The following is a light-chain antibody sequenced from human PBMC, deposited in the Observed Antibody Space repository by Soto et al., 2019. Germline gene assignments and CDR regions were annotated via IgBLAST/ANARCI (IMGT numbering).Light chain of an antibody. CDR2: GES. Sequence: EIVMTQSPATLSLSPGDRATLSCRASQSVRSHLAWFQQKPGQPPRLLIFGESTRATGVPARFSGSGSGTEFTLIISSLQSEDFAVYFCQQYNNWPLTFGGGTRWISN. CDR3: QQYNNWPLT. V-gene: IGKV3-15*01. J-gene: IGKJ4*01. CDR1: QSVRSH.